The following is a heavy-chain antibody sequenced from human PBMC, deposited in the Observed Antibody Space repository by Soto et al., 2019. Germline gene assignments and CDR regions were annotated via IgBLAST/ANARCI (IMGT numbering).Heavy chain of an antibody. Sequence: EVLLVESGGGLVQPGGSLRLSCEASGFTVKSDHMTRVRQAPGEGLEWVSSIYTGGNTYYSNSVRGRFIISRDSSKNMVHLQMNSLRVEDTAVYYCARGQSMTTSPNAYDIWGRGTLVTVSS. CDR2: IYTGGNT. D-gene: IGHD6-6*01. CDR1: GFTVKSDH. V-gene: IGHV3-66*01. CDR3: ARGQSMTTSPNAYDI. J-gene: IGHJ3*02.